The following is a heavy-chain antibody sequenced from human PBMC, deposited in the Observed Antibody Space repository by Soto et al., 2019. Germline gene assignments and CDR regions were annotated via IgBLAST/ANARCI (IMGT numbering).Heavy chain of an antibody. Sequence: PSETLSLTCSVSGDSISSGGYYWTWIRQHPGKGLEWIGYVYYETNTYYNPSLRGRVSISVDTSKNQFSLKLTSVTAADTAVYYCARGAHFTPAWFDPWGQGTPVTVSS. V-gene: IGHV4-31*03. J-gene: IGHJ5*02. CDR2: VYYETNT. CDR3: ARGAHFTPAWFDP. CDR1: GDSISSGGYY.